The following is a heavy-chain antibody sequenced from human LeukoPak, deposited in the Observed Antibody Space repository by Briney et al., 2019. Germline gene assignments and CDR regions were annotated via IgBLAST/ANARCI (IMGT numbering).Heavy chain of an antibody. CDR2: IKQDGSEK. D-gene: IGHD3-3*01. CDR1: GFTFSSYA. Sequence: GGSLRLSCAASGFTFSSYAMSWVRQAPGKGLEWVANIKQDGSEKYYVDSVKGRFTISRDNAKNSLYLQMNSLRAEDTAVYYCARVVSYYDYPIDYWGQGTLVTVSS. CDR3: ARVVSYYDYPIDY. V-gene: IGHV3-7*01. J-gene: IGHJ4*02.